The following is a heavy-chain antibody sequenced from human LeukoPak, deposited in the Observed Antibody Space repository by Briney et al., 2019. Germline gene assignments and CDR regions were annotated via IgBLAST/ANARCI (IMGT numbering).Heavy chain of an antibody. D-gene: IGHD3-10*01. CDR1: GFSFSNSW. J-gene: IGHJ4*02. CDR3: ARLFVYGSGAEAFDY. CDR2: IKQDGSEK. V-gene: IGHV3-7*01. Sequence: GGSLRLSCAASGFSFSNSWMSWVRQAPGKGLEWVANIKQDGSEKYYLDSVRGRFTISRDNAKNSLYLQMDSLRAEDTAVYYCARLFVYGSGAEAFDYWGQGALVTVSS.